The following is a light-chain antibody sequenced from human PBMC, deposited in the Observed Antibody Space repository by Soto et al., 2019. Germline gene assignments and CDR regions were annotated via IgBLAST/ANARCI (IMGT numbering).Light chain of an antibody. CDR2: NVS. CDR1: SSDVGAYNF. Sequence: QSALTQPASVSGSPGQSITISCTGTSSDVGAYNFVSWHQQHPGKAPKLMIYNVSDRPSGISYRFSGSKSGNTASLTISGLQGEDEADYYCSSYTSSRTYVFGTGTKLTVL. CDR3: SSYTSSRTYV. V-gene: IGLV2-14*03. J-gene: IGLJ1*01.